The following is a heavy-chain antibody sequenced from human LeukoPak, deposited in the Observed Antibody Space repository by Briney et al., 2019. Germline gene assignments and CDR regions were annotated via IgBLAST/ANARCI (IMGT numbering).Heavy chain of an antibody. CDR3: ARAPTDAITGTMYGY. D-gene: IGHD1-7*01. CDR2: ISSSSSYI. V-gene: IGHV3-21*01. CDR1: GFTFSSYA. J-gene: IGHJ4*02. Sequence: GGSLRLSCAASGFTFSSYAMSWVRQAPGKGLEWVSSISSSSSYIYYADLVKGRFTISRDNAKNSLYLQMNSLRAEDTAVYYCARAPTDAITGTMYGYWGQGTLVTVSS.